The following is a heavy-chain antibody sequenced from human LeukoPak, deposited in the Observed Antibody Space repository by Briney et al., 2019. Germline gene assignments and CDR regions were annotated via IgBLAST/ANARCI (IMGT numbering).Heavy chain of an antibody. V-gene: IGHV4-39*01. CDR2: TYYRGLT. Sequence: SETLSLTCSVSGGSITNSSYYWGWIRQPPGKGLEWIGATYYRGLTYYNPSLKSRVTISRDTSKDQLSLKLTSVTAADTAVYYCARQGDDAEYGHWGQGILVTVSS. J-gene: IGHJ4*02. CDR3: ARQGDDAEYGH. D-gene: IGHD4-17*01. CDR1: GGSITNSSYY.